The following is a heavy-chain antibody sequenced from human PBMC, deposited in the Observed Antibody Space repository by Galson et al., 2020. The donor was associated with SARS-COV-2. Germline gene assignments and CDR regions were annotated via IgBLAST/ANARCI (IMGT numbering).Heavy chain of an antibody. Sequence: KMSGPTLVKPTQTLTLTCTFSGFSLSTSGVGVGWIRQPSGKALEWLALIYWDDDKRYSPSLKSRLTITKDTSKNQVVLTMTNMDPGDTATYYGAKRIPAAGSYYFDEWGQGTLGTVSS. J-gene: IGHJ4*02. D-gene: IGHD3-10*01. CDR3: AKRIPAAGSYYFDE. CDR2: IYWDDDK. CDR1: GFSLSTSGVG. V-gene: IGHV2-5*02.